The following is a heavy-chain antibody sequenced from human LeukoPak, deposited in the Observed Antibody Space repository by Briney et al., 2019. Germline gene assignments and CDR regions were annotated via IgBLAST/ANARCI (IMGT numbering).Heavy chain of an antibody. CDR2: ISSSSSYI. V-gene: IGHV3-21*01. CDR3: ARAGTSSSSHAFDI. J-gene: IGHJ3*02. Sequence: GGSLRLSCAASGFTFSSYSMNWVRQAPGKGLEWVSSISSSSSYIYYAGSVKGRFTISRDNAKNSLYLQMNSLRAEDTAVYYCARAGTSSSSHAFDIWGQGTMVTVSS. CDR1: GFTFSSYS. D-gene: IGHD6-6*01.